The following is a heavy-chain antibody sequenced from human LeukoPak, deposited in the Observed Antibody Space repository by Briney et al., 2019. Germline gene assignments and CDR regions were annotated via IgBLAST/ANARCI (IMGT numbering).Heavy chain of an antibody. CDR3: ASGGGYDSVAVAGGFDY. J-gene: IGHJ4*02. Sequence: SVKVSCKASGGTFSSYAISWVRQAPGQGVGGMGGIIPIFGTANYAQKFQGRVTITADKSTSTAYMELSSLRSEDTAVYYCASGGGYDSVAVAGGFDYWGQGTLVTVSS. V-gene: IGHV1-69*06. CDR1: GGTFSSYA. CDR2: IIPIFGTA. D-gene: IGHD6-19*01.